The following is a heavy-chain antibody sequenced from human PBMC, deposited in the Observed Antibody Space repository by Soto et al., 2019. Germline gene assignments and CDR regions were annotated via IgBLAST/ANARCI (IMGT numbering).Heavy chain of an antibody. CDR3: ARDLGYYDSSGYFDY. CDR2: ISASDSI. V-gene: IGHV3-11*01. Sequence: GGSLRLSCAASGFTFSDYYMSWIRQAPGKGLEWVSYISASDSIYYADSVKGRFTISRDNAKNSLYLQMNSLRAEDTAVYYCARDLGYYDSSGYFDYWGQGTLVTVSS. CDR1: GFTFSDYY. J-gene: IGHJ4*02. D-gene: IGHD3-22*01.